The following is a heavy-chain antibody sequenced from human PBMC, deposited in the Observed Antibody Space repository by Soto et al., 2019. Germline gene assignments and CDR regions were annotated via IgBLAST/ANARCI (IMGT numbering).Heavy chain of an antibody. CDR3: AGGEGYSGSGYYYYYGMDV. Sequence: QVQLVQSGAEVKKPGSSVKVSCKASGGTFSSYAISWVRQAPGQGLEWMGGIIPIFGTANYAQKFQGRVTITADESTSTAYMELSSLRAEDTAVYYCAGGEGYSGSGYYYYYGMDVWGQGTTVTVSS. J-gene: IGHJ6*02. CDR1: GGTFSSYA. V-gene: IGHV1-69*01. CDR2: IIPIFGTA. D-gene: IGHD5-12*01.